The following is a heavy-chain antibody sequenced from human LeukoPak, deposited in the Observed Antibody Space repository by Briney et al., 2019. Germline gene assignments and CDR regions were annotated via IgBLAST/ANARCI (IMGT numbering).Heavy chain of an antibody. D-gene: IGHD2-2*01. CDR1: GGSISSGDYY. CDR3: ARGRRELKYAPDY. CDR2: IYYTAGA. J-gene: IGHJ4*02. Sequence: KPSETLSLTCTVSGGSISSGDYYWSWIRQPPGKGPEWIAYIYYTAGAYYNPSLESRVSISLDASENQFSLKLSSVTAADTAVYYCARGRRELKYAPDYWGQGTLVTVSS. V-gene: IGHV4-30-4*01.